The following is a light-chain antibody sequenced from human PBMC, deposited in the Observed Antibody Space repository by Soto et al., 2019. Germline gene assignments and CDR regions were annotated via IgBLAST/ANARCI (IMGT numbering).Light chain of an antibody. CDR1: QSVSSY. CDR2: DAS. J-gene: IGKJ1*01. CDR3: QQRSNWPTWT. V-gene: IGKV3-11*01. Sequence: EIVLTQSPATLSLSPGERATLSCRASQSVSSYLAWYQQKPGQPPRLLIYDASNRATGIPARFSGSGSGTDFTLTISGLEPEDFAVYYCQQRSNWPTWTFGQGTKVDIK.